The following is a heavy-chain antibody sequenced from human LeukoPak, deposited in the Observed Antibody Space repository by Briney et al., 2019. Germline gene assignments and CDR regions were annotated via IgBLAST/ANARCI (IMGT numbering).Heavy chain of an antibody. CDR3: ASTGPSSGYYLGVDY. V-gene: IGHV3-23*01. J-gene: IGHJ4*02. Sequence: QSGGSLRLSCAASGFTFSSYAMSWVRQAPGKGLEWVSAISGSGGSTYYADSVKGRFTISRDNAKNSLYLQMNSLRAEDTAVYYCASTGPSSGYYLGVDYWGQGTLVTVSS. D-gene: IGHD3-22*01. CDR1: GFTFSSYA. CDR2: ISGSGGST.